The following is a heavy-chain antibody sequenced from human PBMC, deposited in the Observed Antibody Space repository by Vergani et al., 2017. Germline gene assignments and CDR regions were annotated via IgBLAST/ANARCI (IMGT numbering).Heavy chain of an antibody. Sequence: QVQLQESGPGLVKPSQTLSLTCTVSGGSISSGDYYWSWIRQPPGKGLEWIGYIYYSGSTYYNPSLKSRVTISVDTSKNQFSLKLSSVTAADTAVYYCASVSLGYCSSTSCFGLDYWGQGTLVTVSS. CDR2: IYYSGST. CDR1: GGSISSGDYY. D-gene: IGHD2-2*01. V-gene: IGHV4-30-4*08. J-gene: IGHJ4*02. CDR3: ASVSLGYCSSTSCFGLDY.